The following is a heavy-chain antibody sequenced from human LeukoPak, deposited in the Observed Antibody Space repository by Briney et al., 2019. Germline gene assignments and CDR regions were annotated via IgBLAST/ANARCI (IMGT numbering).Heavy chain of an antibody. CDR2: IYYSGST. CDR3: ARDLSGSYYFSGAFDI. CDR1: GGSISSYY. V-gene: IGHV4-59*01. D-gene: IGHD1-26*01. J-gene: IGHJ3*02. Sequence: SETLSLTCTVSGGSISSYYWSWIRQPPGKGLEWIGYIYYSGSTNYNPSLKSRVTISVDTSKNQFSLKLSSVTAADTAVYYCARDLSGSYYFSGAFDIWGQGTMVTVSS.